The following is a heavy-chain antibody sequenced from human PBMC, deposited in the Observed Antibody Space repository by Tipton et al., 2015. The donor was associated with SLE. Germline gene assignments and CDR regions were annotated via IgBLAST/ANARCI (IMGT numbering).Heavy chain of an antibody. D-gene: IGHD3-3*01. CDR2: INHSGST. CDR1: GGSFSGYY. V-gene: IGHV4-34*01. J-gene: IGHJ4*02. CDR3: ARGGYDFWSGPGNY. Sequence: TLSLTCAVYGGSFSGYYWSWIRQPPGKGLEWIGEINHSGSTNYSPSLKSRVTISVDTSKNQFSLKLSSVTAADTAVYYCARGGYDFWSGPGNYWGQRTLVTVSS.